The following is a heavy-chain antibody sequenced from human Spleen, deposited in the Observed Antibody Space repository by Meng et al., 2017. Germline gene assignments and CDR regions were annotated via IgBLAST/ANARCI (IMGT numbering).Heavy chain of an antibody. CDR3: ARAPAYGEEKLQH. V-gene: IGHV4-31*03. CDR1: GGSISSGGYY. Sequence: QVLPHASRPRLAKPLHTLSLTRSVSGGSISSGGYYWTWIRQHPGKGLEWIGYIHNSGSTYYNPSLTSRVAISVDTSKNQFSLTLSSVTAADTAVYYCARAPAYGEEKLQHWGQGTLVTVSS. D-gene: IGHD4-17*01. CDR2: IHNSGST. J-gene: IGHJ1*01.